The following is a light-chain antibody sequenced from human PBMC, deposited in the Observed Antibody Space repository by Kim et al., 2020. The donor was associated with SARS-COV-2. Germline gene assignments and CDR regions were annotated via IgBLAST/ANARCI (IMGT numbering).Light chain of an antibody. CDR2: GKN. CDR3: NSRDSNENVF. J-gene: IGLJ2*01. V-gene: IGLV3-19*01. Sequence: ALGQTVRITCQGDILRNYYAPWYQQKPGQAPILVIYGKNNRPSGIPDRFSGSSSGNTASLTITGTQAGDDADYYCNSRDSNENVFFGGGTQLTVL. CDR1: ILRNYY.